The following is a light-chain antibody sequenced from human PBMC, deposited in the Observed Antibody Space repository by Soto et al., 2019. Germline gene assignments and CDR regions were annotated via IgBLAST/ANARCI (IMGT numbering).Light chain of an antibody. Sequence: EIVLTQSPATLSLSPGERATLSCRASQSVSSYLAWYQQKPGQAPRLLIYDASNRATGIPARFSGSGSGTDFTLTISSLEAEDFAVYYCQQRRSWPRAFGQGTKVDI. CDR1: QSVSSY. CDR3: QQRRSWPRA. CDR2: DAS. J-gene: IGKJ1*01. V-gene: IGKV3-11*01.